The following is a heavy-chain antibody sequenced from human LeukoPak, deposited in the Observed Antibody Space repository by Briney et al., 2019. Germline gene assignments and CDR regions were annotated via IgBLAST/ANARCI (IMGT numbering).Heavy chain of an antibody. Sequence: PSETLSLTCTVSAYSISSAYYWGWIRQPPGKGLEWIGSIYYSGSTYYNPSLKSRVTISVDTSKNQFSLKLSSVTAADTAVYYCASMTYYGSGSYYNHNNWFDPWGQGTLVTVSS. J-gene: IGHJ5*02. CDR2: IYYSGST. CDR3: ASMTYYGSGSYYNHNNWFDP. CDR1: AYSISSAYY. D-gene: IGHD3-10*01. V-gene: IGHV4-38-2*02.